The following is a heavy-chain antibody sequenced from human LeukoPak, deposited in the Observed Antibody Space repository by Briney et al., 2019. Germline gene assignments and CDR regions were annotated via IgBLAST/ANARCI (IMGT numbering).Heavy chain of an antibody. CDR2: ISNDGSNS. CDR3: ARAFSTTAFDY. Sequence: PGGSLRLSCAASRFIFSSYAMNWVRQAPGKGLEWVAVISNDGSNSYHADSVKGRFTISRDNSKNTLYLQMNILRAEDTAVYYCARAFSTTAFDYWGQGTLVTVSS. CDR1: RFIFSSYA. D-gene: IGHD4-17*01. V-gene: IGHV3-30*04. J-gene: IGHJ4*02.